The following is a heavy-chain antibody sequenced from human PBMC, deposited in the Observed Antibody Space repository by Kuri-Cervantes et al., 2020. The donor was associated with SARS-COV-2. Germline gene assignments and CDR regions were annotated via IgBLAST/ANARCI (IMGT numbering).Heavy chain of an antibody. Sequence: SETLSLTCSVSGGSFGSSYWSWIRQPPGKRLEWIGYLYFGGNTNYNPSLKSRVTISVDTSKRQFPLNLNSVTAADTAVYYCARDSGRGYSYGSFEYWGQGVLVTVSS. V-gene: IGHV4-59*01. CDR2: LYFGGNT. CDR3: ARDSGRGYSYGSFEY. D-gene: IGHD5-18*01. CDR1: GGSFGSSY. J-gene: IGHJ4*02.